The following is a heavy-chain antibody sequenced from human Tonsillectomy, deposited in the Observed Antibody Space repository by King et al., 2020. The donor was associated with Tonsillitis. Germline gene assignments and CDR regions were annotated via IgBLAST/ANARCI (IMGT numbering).Heavy chain of an antibody. V-gene: IGHV4-59*01. CDR3: ARDIGSNIFDS. D-gene: IGHD4-11*01. CDR1: GGSISSYY. Sequence: QLQESGPGLVKPSETLSLTCTVSGGSISSYYWSWIRQPPGKGLEWIGYINYSGNTNYNPSLKSRVTISVDTSKNQFSLKLNSVTDADTAVYYCARDIGSNIFDSWGQGTLVTVSS. CDR2: INYSGNT. J-gene: IGHJ5*01.